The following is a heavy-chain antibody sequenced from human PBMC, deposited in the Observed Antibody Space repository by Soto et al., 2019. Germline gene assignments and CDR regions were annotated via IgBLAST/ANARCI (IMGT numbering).Heavy chain of an antibody. CDR1: GGSISSSSYY. D-gene: IGHD4-17*01. CDR2: IYYSGST. CDR3: ARRTVATITLDY. J-gene: IGHJ4*02. V-gene: IGHV4-39*01. Sequence: SETLSLTCTVSGGSISSSSYYWGWIRQPPGKGLEWIGSIYYSGSTYYSPSLKSRITISGDTSKNQFSLKLSSVTAADTAVYYCARRTVATITLDYWGPGTLVTVSS.